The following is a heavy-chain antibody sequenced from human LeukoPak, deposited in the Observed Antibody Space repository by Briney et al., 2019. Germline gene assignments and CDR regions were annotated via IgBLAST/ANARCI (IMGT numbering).Heavy chain of an antibody. V-gene: IGHV3-21*01. D-gene: IGHD5-12*01. J-gene: IGHJ4*02. CDR1: GFTFSTYN. CDR3: ARDLGYDDH. CDR2: ISTSSSYK. Sequence: GGSLRLSCAASGFTFSTYNMNWVRQAPGKGLEWVSCISTSSSYKYYADSVKGRFTISRDNAKNSLYLQMNSLRAEDTAVYYCARDLGYDDHWGQGTLVTVSS.